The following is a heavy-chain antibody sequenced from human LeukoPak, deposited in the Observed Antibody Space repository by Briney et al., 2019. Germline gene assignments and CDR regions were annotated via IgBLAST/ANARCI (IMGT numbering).Heavy chain of an antibody. V-gene: IGHV3-30-3*01. Sequence: PGRSLRLSCAASGFTFSSYAMHWVRQAPGKGLEWVAVISYDGSNKYYADSVKGRFTISRDNAKNSLYLQMNSLRAEDTAVYYCARDIPYSSSWHDDYWGQGTLVTVSS. J-gene: IGHJ4*02. CDR2: ISYDGSNK. D-gene: IGHD6-13*01. CDR1: GFTFSSYA. CDR3: ARDIPYSSSWHDDY.